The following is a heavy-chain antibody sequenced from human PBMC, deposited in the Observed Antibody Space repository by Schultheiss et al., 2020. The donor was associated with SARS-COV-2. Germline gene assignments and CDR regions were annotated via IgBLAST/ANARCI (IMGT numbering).Heavy chain of an antibody. D-gene: IGHD3-3*01. J-gene: IGHJ3*02. CDR1: GGSISSGGYY. CDR3: ARVVDFWSATRNAFDI. CDR2: IYHSGST. Sequence: SETLSLTCTVSGGSISSGGYYWSWIRQHPGKGLEWIGYIYHSGSTYYNPSLKSRVTISVDTSKNQFSLKLSSVTAADTAVYYCARVVDFWSATRNAFDIWGQGTMVTVSS. V-gene: IGHV4-31*03.